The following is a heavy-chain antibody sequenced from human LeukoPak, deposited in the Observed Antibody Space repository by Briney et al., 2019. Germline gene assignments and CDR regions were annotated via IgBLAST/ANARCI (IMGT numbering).Heavy chain of an antibody. CDR2: IYPGDSDT. J-gene: IGHJ4*02. V-gene: IGHV5-51*01. CDR1: GYSFANYW. CDR3: ASSPLAARWGN. Sequence: GESLKISCMGSGYSFANYWIGWVRQMPGKGLEWMRIIYPGDSDTRYSPSFQGHVTISADRSINTAYLQWSSLKASDTAMYYCASSPLAARWGNWGQGTLVTVSS. D-gene: IGHD6-6*01.